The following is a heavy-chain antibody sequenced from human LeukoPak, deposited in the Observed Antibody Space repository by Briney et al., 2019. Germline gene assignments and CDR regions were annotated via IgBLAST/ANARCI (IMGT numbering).Heavy chain of an antibody. Sequence: GRSLRLSCAASGFTFSSYAMHWVRQAPGKGLEWVAVISYDGSNKYYADPVKGRFTISRDNSKNTLYLQMNSLRAEDTAVYYCAREKDSSGWYYFDYWGQGTLVTVSS. CDR3: AREKDSSGWYYFDY. D-gene: IGHD6-19*01. J-gene: IGHJ4*02. CDR2: ISYDGSNK. V-gene: IGHV3-30*04. CDR1: GFTFSSYA.